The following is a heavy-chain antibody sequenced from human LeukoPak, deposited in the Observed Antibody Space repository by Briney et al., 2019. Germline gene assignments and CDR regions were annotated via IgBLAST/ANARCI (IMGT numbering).Heavy chain of an antibody. Sequence: VKVSFKASGYTFTSYDINWVRQATGQGLEWMGWMSPNSGNTGYAQKFQGRVTMTRSTSMSTAYMELSSLRSEDTAVYYCARGPPNWGYDYWGQGTLVTVSS. CDR3: ARGPPNWGYDY. V-gene: IGHV1-8*01. CDR2: MSPNSGNT. CDR1: GYTFTSYD. J-gene: IGHJ4*02. D-gene: IGHD7-27*01.